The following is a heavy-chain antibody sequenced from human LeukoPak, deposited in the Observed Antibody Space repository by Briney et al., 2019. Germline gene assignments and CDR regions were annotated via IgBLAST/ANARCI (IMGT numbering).Heavy chain of an antibody. J-gene: IGHJ4*02. V-gene: IGHV3-23*01. D-gene: IGHD2-2*01. Sequence: GGSLRLSCAASGFTFSSYGMHWVRQAPGKGLEWVSAISGNGRDTYYTDSVKGRFTISRDNSKNTLYLQMNSLRAEDTAIYYCARAAAVCSSTSCYGHYWGQGTLVTVSS. CDR1: GFTFSSYG. CDR3: ARAAAVCSSTSCYGHY. CDR2: ISGNGRDT.